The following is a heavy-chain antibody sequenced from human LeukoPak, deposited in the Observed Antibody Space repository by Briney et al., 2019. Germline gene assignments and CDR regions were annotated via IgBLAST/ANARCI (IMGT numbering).Heavy chain of an antibody. CDR3: AKDEVGGHFEY. CDR1: GFTVSSNS. J-gene: IGHJ4*02. CDR2: ISSSGSTI. V-gene: IGHV3-48*04. Sequence: GGSLRLSCTVSGFTVSSNSMNWVRQAPGKGLEWVSYISSSGSTIYYADSVKGRFTISRDNAKNSVYLQMNNLRAEDTAVYYCAKDEVGGHFEYWGQGILVTVSS.